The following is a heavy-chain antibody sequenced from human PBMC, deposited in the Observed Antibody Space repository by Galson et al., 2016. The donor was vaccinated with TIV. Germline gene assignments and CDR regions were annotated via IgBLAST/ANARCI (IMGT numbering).Heavy chain of an antibody. J-gene: IGHJ4*02. D-gene: IGHD3-16*01. Sequence: SVKVSCKASGYTFTRYYIHWVRQAAGQGLEWMGIIDPSNGGTTYAQKFQGRLTLTMDTSTSTVYFELSSLTSEDTALYYCASPHSGSYDFDYWGQGTLVTVSS. CDR2: IDPSNGGT. CDR3: ASPHSGSYDFDY. CDR1: GYTFTRYY. V-gene: IGHV1-46*03.